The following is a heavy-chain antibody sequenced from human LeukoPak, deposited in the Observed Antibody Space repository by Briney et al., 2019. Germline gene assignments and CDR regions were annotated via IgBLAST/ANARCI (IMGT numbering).Heavy chain of an antibody. V-gene: IGHV3-11*06. CDR1: GFTFSDYY. CDR2: ISGSSSYT. J-gene: IGHJ4*02. Sequence: PGGSLRLSCAASGFTFSDYYMSWIRQAPGKGLEWVSYISGSSSYTIYADSVKGRFTISRDNAKNSLYLQMNSLRAEDTAVCYCARVTLYAESALDYWGQGTLVTVSS. CDR3: ARVTLYAESALDY. D-gene: IGHD4-17*01.